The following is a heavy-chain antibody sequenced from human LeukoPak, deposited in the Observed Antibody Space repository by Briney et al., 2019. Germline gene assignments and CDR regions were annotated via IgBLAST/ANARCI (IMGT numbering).Heavy chain of an antibody. V-gene: IGHV3-64*01. D-gene: IGHD6-19*01. J-gene: IGHJ4*02. CDR1: GFTFSSYA. Sequence: GGSLRLSCAASGFTFSSYAMHWVRQAPGKGLEYVSAISSNGGSTYYANSVKGRFTISRDNSKNTLYLQMNSLRAEDTAVYYCAKSGGGYSSGWFYWGQGTLVTVSS. CDR2: ISSNGGST. CDR3: AKSGGGYSSGWFY.